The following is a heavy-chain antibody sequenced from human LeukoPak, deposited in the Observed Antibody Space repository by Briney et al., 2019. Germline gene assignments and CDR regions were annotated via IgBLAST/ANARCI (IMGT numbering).Heavy chain of an antibody. CDR2: INWNGDST. Sequence: GGSLRLSCAASGFSFDDYGLTWVRQAPGKGLEWVSGINWNGDSTDYADSVKGRFTTSRDNAKNSLYLQMNSLRAEDTALYYCARGGVINYFDYWGQGTLVTVSS. CDR3: ARGGVINYFDY. D-gene: IGHD3-10*01. J-gene: IGHJ4*02. CDR1: GFSFDDYG. V-gene: IGHV3-20*04.